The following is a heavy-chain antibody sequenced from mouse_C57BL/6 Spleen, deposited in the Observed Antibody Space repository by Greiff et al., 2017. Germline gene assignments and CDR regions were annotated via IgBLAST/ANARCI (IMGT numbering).Heavy chain of an antibody. Sequence: EVHLVESGGGLVKPGGSLKLSCAASGFTFSSYAMSWVRQTPEKRLEWVATISAGGSYTYYPDNVKGRFTISRDNAKNNLYLQMSQLKSEDTAMFYCAREGLRRVYDYWGQGTTLTVSS. CDR3: AREGLRRVYDY. V-gene: IGHV5-4*01. D-gene: IGHD2-2*01. CDR1: GFTFSSYA. CDR2: ISAGGSYT. J-gene: IGHJ2*01.